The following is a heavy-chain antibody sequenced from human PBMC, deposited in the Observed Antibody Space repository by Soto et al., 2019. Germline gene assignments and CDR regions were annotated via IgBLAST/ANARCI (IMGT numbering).Heavy chain of an antibody. J-gene: IGHJ4*02. V-gene: IGHV3-21*01. D-gene: IGHD3-9*01. CDR2: ISSSNSYI. CDR1: GFTLNAYT. CDR3: AVYCCSDMLTGYFHY. Sequence: EVQLVESGGGLVKPGGSLRLSCAASGFTLNAYTMNWVRQAPGKGLEWVSSISSSNSYIYYAASVKARFTISRDNANNSLYMQMYCLRVNSMAVYYCAVYCCSDMLTGYFHYWGQGTLVTVSS.